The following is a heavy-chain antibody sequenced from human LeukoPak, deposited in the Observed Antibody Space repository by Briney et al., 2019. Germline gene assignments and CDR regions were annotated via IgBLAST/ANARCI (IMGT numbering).Heavy chain of an antibody. J-gene: IGHJ5*02. CDR2: IYYSGST. CDR3: ARDQGKQWLPIRTRDGWFDP. CDR1: GGSISSSSYY. Sequence: SETLSLTCTVSGGSISSSSYYWGWIRQPPGKGLEWIGSIYYSGSTYYNPSLKSRVTISVDTSKNQFSLKLSSVTAADTAVYYCARDQGKQWLPIRTRDGWFDPWGQGTLVTVSS. D-gene: IGHD6-19*01. V-gene: IGHV4-39*02.